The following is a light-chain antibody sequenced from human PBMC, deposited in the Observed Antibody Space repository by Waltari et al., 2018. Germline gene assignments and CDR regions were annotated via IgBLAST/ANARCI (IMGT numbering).Light chain of an antibody. CDR2: GAS. J-gene: IGKJ1*01. CDR3: QHYVRLPAT. Sequence: EVVLTQSPGTLSLSPGERATLACRASQSVGTSLAWYQQKPGQAPRLLIYGASRRATGIPYRFSGSGSGTDFILTISRLEPEDFAVYYCQHYVRLPATFGQGTKVEI. CDR1: QSVGTS. V-gene: IGKV3-20*01.